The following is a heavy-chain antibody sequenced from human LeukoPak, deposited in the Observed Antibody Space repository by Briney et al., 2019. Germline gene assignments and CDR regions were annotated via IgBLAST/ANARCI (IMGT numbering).Heavy chain of an antibody. V-gene: IGHV4-38-2*02. J-gene: IGHJ5*02. CDR2: IYHSGST. D-gene: IGHD3-3*01. CDR3: ARDTGSTYYDFWSGSENNWFDP. Sequence: PSETLSLTCTVSGYSISSGYYWGWIRQPPGKGLEWIGSIYHSGSTYYNPSLKSRVTISVDTSKNQFSLKLSSVTAADTAVYYCARDTGSTYYDFWSGSENNWFDPWGRGTLVTVS. CDR1: GYSISSGYY.